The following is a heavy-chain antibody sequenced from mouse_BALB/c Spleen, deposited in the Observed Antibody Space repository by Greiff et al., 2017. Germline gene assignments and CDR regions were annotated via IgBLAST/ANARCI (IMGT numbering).Heavy chain of an antibody. CDR1: GYTFTSYW. Sequence: VQLQQSGTVLASPGASVKMSCKASGYTFTSYWMHWLKQRPGQGLEWIGAIYPGNSDTSYNQKFKGKATLTAVTSTSTAYMELSSLTNEDSAVYYCTRGNRFLNWDWAYWGQGTLVTVSA. J-gene: IGHJ3*01. CDR2: IYPGNSDT. V-gene: IGHV1-5*01. CDR3: TRGNRFLNWDWAY. D-gene: IGHD4-1*02.